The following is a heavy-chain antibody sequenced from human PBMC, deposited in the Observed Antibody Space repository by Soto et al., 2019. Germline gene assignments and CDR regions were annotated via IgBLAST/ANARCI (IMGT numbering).Heavy chain of an antibody. Sequence: EAQLVESGGGLVKPGGSLRLSCAASGFTFSSYSMNWVRQAPGKGLEWVSSISSSSSYIYYADSVKGRFTISRDNAKNSLYLQMNSLRAEDTAVYYCARDQGAGGGNSLDYWGQGTLVTVSS. CDR2: ISSSSSYI. CDR3: ARDQGAGGGNSLDY. CDR1: GFTFSSYS. J-gene: IGHJ4*02. D-gene: IGHD2-21*02. V-gene: IGHV3-21*01.